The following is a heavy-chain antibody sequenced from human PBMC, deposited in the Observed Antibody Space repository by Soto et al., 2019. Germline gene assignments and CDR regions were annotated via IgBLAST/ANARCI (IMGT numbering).Heavy chain of an antibody. Sequence: QVQLQESGPGLVKPSQTLSLTCTVSGGSISSGDYYWSWIRQPPGKGLEWIGYIYYSGSTYYNPSLKSRVTISVDTSKNQFSLKLSSVTAADTAVYYCARRPFVVVNASSGPHDAFDIWGQGTMVTVSS. J-gene: IGHJ3*02. CDR3: ARRPFVVVNASSGPHDAFDI. CDR2: IYYSGST. V-gene: IGHV4-30-4*01. CDR1: GGSISSGDYY. D-gene: IGHD2-21*01.